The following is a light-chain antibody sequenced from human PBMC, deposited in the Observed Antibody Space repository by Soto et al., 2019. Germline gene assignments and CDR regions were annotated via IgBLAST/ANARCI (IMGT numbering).Light chain of an antibody. CDR1: QSISSL. CDR3: QQYNSYPWT. CDR2: DAS. Sequence: DIQMTQSPSTLSASVGERVTMTCRASQSISSLLAWYQQKPGKAPKLLIYDASSLESGVPSRFSGSGSGTEFTLTISSLQPDDFATYYCQQYNSYPWTFGQGTKVDIK. V-gene: IGKV1-5*01. J-gene: IGKJ1*01.